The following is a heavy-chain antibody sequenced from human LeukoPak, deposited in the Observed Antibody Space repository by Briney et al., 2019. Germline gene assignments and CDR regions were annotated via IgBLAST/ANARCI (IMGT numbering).Heavy chain of an antibody. Sequence: GGSLRLSCAASGFTFSSYWMSWVRQAPGNGLEWVANIKQDGSEKYYVYSVKGRLTISRDNAKNSLYLQMNSLRAEDTAVYYCARDCSGGSCYSGHAGFDLWGQGTLVTVSS. V-gene: IGHV3-7*04. CDR3: ARDCSGGSCYSGHAGFDL. D-gene: IGHD2-15*01. J-gene: IGHJ5*02. CDR1: GFTFSSYW. CDR2: IKQDGSEK.